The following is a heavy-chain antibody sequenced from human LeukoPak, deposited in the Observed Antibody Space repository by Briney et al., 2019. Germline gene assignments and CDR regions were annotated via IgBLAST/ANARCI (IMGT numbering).Heavy chain of an antibody. CDR3: ARGLKDHPSYYDFWSGYYTGDDY. CDR2: MNPNSGNT. D-gene: IGHD3-3*01. Sequence: ASVKVSCKASGYTFTSYDINWVRQATGQGLEWMGWMNPNSGNTGYAQKFQGRVTMTRNTSISTAYMELSSLRSEDTAVYYCARGLKDHPSYYDFWSGYYTGDDYWGQGTLVTVSS. J-gene: IGHJ4*02. V-gene: IGHV1-8*01. CDR1: GYTFTSYD.